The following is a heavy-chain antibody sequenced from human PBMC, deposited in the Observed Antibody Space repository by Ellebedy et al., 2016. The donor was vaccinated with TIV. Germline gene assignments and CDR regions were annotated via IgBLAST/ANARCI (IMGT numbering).Heavy chain of an antibody. V-gene: IGHV4-59*12. CDR1: GGSISSYY. CDR2: IYYSGST. CDR3: ATSGYYSLDF. Sequence: MPGGSLRLSCTVSGGSISSYYWSWIRQPPGKGLEWIGYIYYSGSTNYNPSLKSRVTISVDTSKNQFSLKVNSVTAADTAVYYCATSGYYSLDFWGQGIVVTVSS. D-gene: IGHD3-22*01. J-gene: IGHJ4*02.